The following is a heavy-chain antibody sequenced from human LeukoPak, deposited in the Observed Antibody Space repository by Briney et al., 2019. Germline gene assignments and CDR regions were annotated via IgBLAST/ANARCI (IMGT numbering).Heavy chain of an antibody. CDR1: GLTFSSYS. D-gene: IGHD4-11*01. CDR3: AKDLHDYGNYVGWFDS. V-gene: IGHV3-23*01. CDR2: ISGSGGST. J-gene: IGHJ5*01. Sequence: GGSLRLSCVVSGLTFSSYSMSWVRQAPGKGLEWVSAISGSGGSTYYADSVKGRFTISRDNSKTTLFLQMNSLRAEDTAVYYCAKDLHDYGNYVGWFDSWGQGTLVTVSS.